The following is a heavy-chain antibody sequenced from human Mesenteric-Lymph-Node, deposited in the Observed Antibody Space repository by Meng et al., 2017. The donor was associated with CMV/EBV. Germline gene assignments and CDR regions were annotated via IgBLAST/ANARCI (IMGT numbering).Heavy chain of an antibody. CDR1: GYTFTGYY. CDR2: IIPIFGTA. J-gene: IGHJ4*02. Sequence: KVFCKASGYTFTGYYMHWVRQAPGQGLEWMGGIIPIFGTANYAQKFQGRVTITADESTSTAYMELSSLRSEDTAVYYCAAMVRGVPDYWGQGTLVTVSS. V-gene: IGHV1-69*01. D-gene: IGHD3-10*01. CDR3: AAMVRGVPDY.